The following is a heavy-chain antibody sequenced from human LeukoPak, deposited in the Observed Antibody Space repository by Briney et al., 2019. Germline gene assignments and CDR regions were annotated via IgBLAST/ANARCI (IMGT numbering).Heavy chain of an antibody. D-gene: IGHD2-2*01. J-gene: IGHJ6*03. CDR1: GFTFDDYA. CDR3: AKDHCSSTSCYYYYYYYMDV. CDR2: ISWDGGST. Sequence: PGGSLRLSCAASGFTFDDYAMHWVRQAPGKGLEWVSLISWDGGSTYYADSVKGRFTISRVNSKNSLYLQMNSLRAEDTALYYCAKDHCSSTSCYYYYYYYMDVWGKGTTVTVSS. V-gene: IGHV3-43D*03.